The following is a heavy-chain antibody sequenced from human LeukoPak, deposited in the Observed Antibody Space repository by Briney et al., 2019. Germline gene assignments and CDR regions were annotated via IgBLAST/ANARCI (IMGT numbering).Heavy chain of an antibody. CDR3: AREHYYDSSGYLSAFDI. CDR2: IIPIFGTA. Sequence: ASVKVSCKASGGTFSSYAISWVRQAPGQGLEWMGGIIPIFGTANYAQKFQGRVTITTDESTSTAYMELSSLRSEDTAVYYCAREHYYDSSGYLSAFDIWGQGTMVIVSS. CDR1: GGTFSSYA. D-gene: IGHD3-22*01. J-gene: IGHJ3*02. V-gene: IGHV1-69*05.